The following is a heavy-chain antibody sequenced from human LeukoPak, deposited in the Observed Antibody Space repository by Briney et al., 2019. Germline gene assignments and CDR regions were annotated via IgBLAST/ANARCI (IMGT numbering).Heavy chain of an antibody. CDR2: VIPIFGTA. Sequence: SVKVSCKASGGTFSNCAISWVRQAPGQGLEWMGGVIPIFGTANYAQKFQGRVTITADESTSTAYMELSSLRSEDTAVYYCARRRRWLPKGAYGAFDIWGQGTMVTVSS. CDR1: GGTFSNCA. J-gene: IGHJ3*02. V-gene: IGHV1-69*13. D-gene: IGHD5-24*01. CDR3: ARRRRWLPKGAYGAFDI.